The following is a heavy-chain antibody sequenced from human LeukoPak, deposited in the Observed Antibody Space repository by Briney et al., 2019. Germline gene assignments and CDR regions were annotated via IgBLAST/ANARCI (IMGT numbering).Heavy chain of an antibody. CDR1: GYSISSGYY. Sequence: SETLSLICAVSGYSISSGYYWGWIRQPPGKGLEWIGSIYHSGSTYYNPSLKSRVTISVDTSKNQFSLKLSSVPAADTAVYYCARLRYDFWSRYYNFDYWGQGTLVTVSS. D-gene: IGHD3-3*01. CDR3: ARLRYDFWSRYYNFDY. V-gene: IGHV4-38-2*01. J-gene: IGHJ4*02. CDR2: IYHSGST.